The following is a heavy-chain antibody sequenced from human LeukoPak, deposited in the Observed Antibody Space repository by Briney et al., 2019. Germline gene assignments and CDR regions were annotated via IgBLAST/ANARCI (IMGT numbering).Heavy chain of an antibody. J-gene: IGHJ5*02. CDR1: GGSFSGYY. V-gene: IGHV4-34*01. CDR2: INHSGST. D-gene: IGHD5-12*01. Sequence: SETLSLTCAVYGGSFSGYYWSWIRQPPGKGLEWIGEINHSGSTNYNPSIKSRVTISVDTSKNQFSLKLRSVTAADTAVYYCARGKWLRLRNWFDPWGQGTLVTVSS. CDR3: ARGKWLRLRNWFDP.